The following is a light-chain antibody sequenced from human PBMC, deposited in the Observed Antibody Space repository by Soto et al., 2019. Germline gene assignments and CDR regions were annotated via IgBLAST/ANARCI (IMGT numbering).Light chain of an antibody. J-gene: IGKJ1*01. Sequence: DIQMTQSPSSLSASVGDRVTITCRASQSISSYLNWYQQKPGKAPKLLIYAASSLQSGVPSRLSGSGSGTDFTLTISSLQPEDFATYYCQQSYSSPGTFGQLTKVEIK. CDR2: AAS. V-gene: IGKV1-39*01. CDR1: QSISSY. CDR3: QQSYSSPGT.